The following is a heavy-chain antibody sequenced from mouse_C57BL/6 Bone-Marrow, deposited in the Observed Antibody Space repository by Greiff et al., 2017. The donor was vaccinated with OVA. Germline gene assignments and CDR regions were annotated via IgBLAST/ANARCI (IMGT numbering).Heavy chain of an antibody. D-gene: IGHD2-12*01. CDR1: GYTFTDYE. CDR2: IDPETGGT. CDR3: NYSPLYWYFDV. Sequence: QVQLQQSGAELVRPGASVTLSCKASGYTFTDYEMHWVKQTPVHGLEWIGAIDPETGGTAYNQKFKGKAILTADKSSSTAYMELRSLTSEDSAVYYCNYSPLYWYFDVWGTGTTVTVSS. J-gene: IGHJ1*03. V-gene: IGHV1-15*01.